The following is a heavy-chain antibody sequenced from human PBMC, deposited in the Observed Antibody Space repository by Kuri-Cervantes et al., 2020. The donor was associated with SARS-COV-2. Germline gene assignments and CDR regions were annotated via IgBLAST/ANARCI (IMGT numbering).Heavy chain of an antibody. Sequence: GEFLKISCAASGFTFSDYYMSWIRQAPGKGLEWVSYNSSSGSTIYYADSVKGRFTISRDNAKNSLYLQMNSLRAEDTAVYYCERSPGIAAAGTNWFDPWGQGTLVTVSS. CDR3: ERSPGIAAAGTNWFDP. D-gene: IGHD6-13*01. V-gene: IGHV3-11*04. CDR1: GFTFSDYY. CDR2: NSSSGSTI. J-gene: IGHJ5*02.